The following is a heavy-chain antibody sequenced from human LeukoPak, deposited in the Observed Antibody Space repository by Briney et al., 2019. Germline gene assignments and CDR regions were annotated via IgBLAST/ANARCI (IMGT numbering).Heavy chain of an antibody. D-gene: IGHD2-2*01. V-gene: IGHV4-31*03. CDR3: ARDRRYCSSTSCYFIDY. Sequence: SSETLSLTCTVSGGSISSGGYYWSWIRQHPGKGLEWIGYIYYSGSTYYNPSLKSRVTISVDTSKNQFSLKLSSVTAADAAVYYCARDRRYCSSTSCYFIDYWGQGTLVTVSS. J-gene: IGHJ4*02. CDR1: GGSISSGGYY. CDR2: IYYSGST.